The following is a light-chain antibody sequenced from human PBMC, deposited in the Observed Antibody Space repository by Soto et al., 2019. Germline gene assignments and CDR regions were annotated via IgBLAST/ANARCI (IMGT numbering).Light chain of an antibody. Sequence: EIVLTQSPGTLSLSPGERATLSCRASQSVSSSYLAWYQQKPGQAPRLLIYGASSRATGIPDRFSGSGSGTDFTLTISRLEPEDFAVYYSQQYGSSGTFGQGTKVDIK. CDR1: QSVSSSY. CDR2: GAS. J-gene: IGKJ1*01. V-gene: IGKV3-20*01. CDR3: QQYGSSGT.